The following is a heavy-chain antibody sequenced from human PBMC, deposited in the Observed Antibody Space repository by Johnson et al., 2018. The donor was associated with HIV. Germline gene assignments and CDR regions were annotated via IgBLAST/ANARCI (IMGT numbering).Heavy chain of an antibody. CDR2: IRYDGSNK. Sequence: QLVESGGGVVQPGGSLRLSCAASGFAFSNYGMHWVRQGPGKGLEWVAFIRYDGSNKYYADSVKGRFTTSRDNSKNTLYLQMNSLRAEDTAVYYCASEEYSSSAGAFDIWGQGTMVTVSS. V-gene: IGHV3-30*02. CDR1: GFAFSNYG. D-gene: IGHD6-6*01. J-gene: IGHJ3*02. CDR3: ASEEYSSSAGAFDI.